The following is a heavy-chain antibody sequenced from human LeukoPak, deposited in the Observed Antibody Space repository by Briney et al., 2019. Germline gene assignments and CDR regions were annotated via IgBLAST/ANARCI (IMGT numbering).Heavy chain of an antibody. CDR3: AKDRRYYYDSSGWYFDY. J-gene: IGHJ4*02. Sequence: GGSLRLSCAASGFTFSSYAMSWGRQAPGKGLEWVSAISGSGGSTYYADSVKGRFTISRDNSKNTLYLQMNSLRAEDTAVYYCAKDRRYYYDSSGWYFDYWGQGTLVTVSS. CDR1: GFTFSSYA. D-gene: IGHD3-22*01. V-gene: IGHV3-23*01. CDR2: ISGSGGST.